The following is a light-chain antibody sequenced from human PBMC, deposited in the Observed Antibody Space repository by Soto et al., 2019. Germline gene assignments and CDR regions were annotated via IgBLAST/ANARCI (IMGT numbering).Light chain of an antibody. CDR1: QSISSW. J-gene: IGKJ2*01. Sequence: DIQMTQSPSTLSASVGDRVTITCRASQSISSWLAWYQQKPGKAPKLLIYDASSLESGVPSRFSGSGSGTEFTLTISCLQPDDVATYYCQQYNSYSPGMYTFGQGTKLEIK. CDR2: DAS. V-gene: IGKV1-5*01. CDR3: QQYNSYSPGMYT.